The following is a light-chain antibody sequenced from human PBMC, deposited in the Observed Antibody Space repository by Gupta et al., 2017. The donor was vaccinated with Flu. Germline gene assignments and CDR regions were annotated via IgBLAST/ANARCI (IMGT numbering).Light chain of an antibody. V-gene: IGKV1-6*02. J-gene: IGKJ2*01. CDR1: QGIGND. CDR3: PQDDTYPYT. Sequence: AIHMTQSPCSLYASVADRVTITCLASQGIGNDFGWYQQKPGKAPKLLIYDASTVHSGVPSRFSGSGCGTDFTLTISSLQPEDFATYHCPQDDTYPYTFGQGTKLEI. CDR2: DAS.